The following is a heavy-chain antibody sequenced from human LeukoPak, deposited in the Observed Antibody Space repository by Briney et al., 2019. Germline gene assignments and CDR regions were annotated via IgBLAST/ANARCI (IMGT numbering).Heavy chain of an antibody. Sequence: SETLSLTCTVSGGSISSGDYYWSWIRQPPGKGLEWIVYIYYSGSTYYNPSLKSRVTISVDTSKNQFSLKLSSVTAADTAVYYCAAGAVQWDLAPLLKPFDYWGQGTLVTVSS. J-gene: IGHJ4*02. V-gene: IGHV4-30-4*01. CDR1: GGSISSGDYY. CDR3: AAGAVQWDLAPLLKPFDY. CDR2: IYYSGST. D-gene: IGHD1-26*01.